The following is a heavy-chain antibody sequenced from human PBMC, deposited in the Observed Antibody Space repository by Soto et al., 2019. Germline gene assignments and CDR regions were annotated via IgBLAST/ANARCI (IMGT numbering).Heavy chain of an antibody. CDR2: MSGNGGRI. CDR3: VKDPVSGGTGGAWFDY. J-gene: IGHJ4*02. CDR1: AFTFSNYA. D-gene: IGHD2-8*02. Sequence: GGSLRLSCAVSAFTFSNYAMTWVRQAPGKGLEWVTFMSGNGGRIHHADSVKGRVTISRDNSKNTLYLQMNSLRVKDTAVYYCVKDPVSGGTGGAWFDYWGQGTLVTVSS. V-gene: IGHV3-23*01.